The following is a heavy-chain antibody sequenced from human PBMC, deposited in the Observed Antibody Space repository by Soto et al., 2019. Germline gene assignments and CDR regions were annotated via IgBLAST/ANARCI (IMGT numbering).Heavy chain of an antibody. CDR3: ARVSTARIAVAGFDY. Sequence: PGESLKISCKGSGYSFTTYWIGWVRQMPGKGLEWMGIIYPGDSDTRYSPSFQGQVTISADKSISTAYLQWSSLKASDTAMYYCARVSTARIAVAGFDYWGQGTLVTVPS. CDR1: GYSFTTYW. CDR2: IYPGDSDT. D-gene: IGHD6-19*01. V-gene: IGHV5-51*01. J-gene: IGHJ4*02.